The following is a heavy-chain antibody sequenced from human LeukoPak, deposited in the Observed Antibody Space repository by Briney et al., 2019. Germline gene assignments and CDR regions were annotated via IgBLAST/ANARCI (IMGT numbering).Heavy chain of an antibody. CDR3: ASGSGSYRTPYYYMDA. CDR2: IYSGGST. V-gene: IGHV3-53*01. D-gene: IGHD3-10*01. Sequence: GGSLRLSCVASGFTFRTYAMSWVRQAPGKGLECVSVIYSGGSTYYADSVKGRFTISRDNSKNTLYLQMNSLRAEDTAVYYCASGSGSYRTPYYYMDAWGTGTTVTVSS. J-gene: IGHJ6*03. CDR1: GFTFRTYA.